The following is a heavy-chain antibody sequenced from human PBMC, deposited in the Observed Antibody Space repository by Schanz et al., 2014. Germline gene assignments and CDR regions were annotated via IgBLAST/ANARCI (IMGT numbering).Heavy chain of an antibody. CDR2: TSHDGSFT. CDR1: GFTFSTYW. J-gene: IGHJ4*02. CDR3: AKDGVPSPWVCFGGYCYSGGADY. D-gene: IGHD2-21*02. Sequence: VQLVESGGGVVQPGRSLRLSCVASGFTFSTYWMSWVRQAPGKGLVWVSRTSHDGSFTTFADSVKGRFTISRDTSGNTLYLQMNSLPGEDTAVYYCAKDGVPSPWVCFGGYCYSGGADYWGQGTLVTVSS. V-gene: IGHV3-23*04.